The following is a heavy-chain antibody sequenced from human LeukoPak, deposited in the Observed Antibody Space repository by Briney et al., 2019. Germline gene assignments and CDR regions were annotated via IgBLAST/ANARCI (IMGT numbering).Heavy chain of an antibody. CDR3: ARKSGYLRYYYYMDV. Sequence: SEILSLTCAVYGGSFSGYYWSWIRQPPGKGLEWIGEINHSGSTNYNPSLKSRVTISVDTSKNQFSLKLSSVTAADTAVYYCARKSGYLRYYYYMDVWGKGTTVTVSS. CDR2: INHSGST. CDR1: GGSFSGYY. D-gene: IGHD3-3*01. J-gene: IGHJ6*03. V-gene: IGHV4-34*01.